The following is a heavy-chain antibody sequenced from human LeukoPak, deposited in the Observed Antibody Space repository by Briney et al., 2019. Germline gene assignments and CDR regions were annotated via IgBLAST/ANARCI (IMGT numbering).Heavy chain of an antibody. V-gene: IGHV4-34*01. CDR3: ARREVWGTYRLKYYFDY. CDR2: RSHTGTT. J-gene: IGHJ4*02. CDR1: GGSFSGYN. D-gene: IGHD3-16*02. Sequence: PSETLSLTCAVYGGSFSGYNWNWIRQSPGRGLEWIAERSHTGTTTYNPSLKSRLSISVDTSRNHFSLKLSSVTAADTAVYYCARREVWGTYRLKYYFDYWGQGSRVTVSS.